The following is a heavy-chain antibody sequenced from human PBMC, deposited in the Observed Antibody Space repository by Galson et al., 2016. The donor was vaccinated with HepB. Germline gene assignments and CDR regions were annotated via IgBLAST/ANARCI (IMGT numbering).Heavy chain of an antibody. CDR1: GYTFTDYY. CDR3: ARLGLGGAFDF. Sequence: SVKVSCKASGYTFTDYYMHWVRQAPGQGLEWMGWINPNPGRTKYAQKFQGRVTMTRDSSISTAYMKLSSVTAADTAVYYCARLGLGGAFDFWGQGTLVTVS. V-gene: IGHV1-2*02. J-gene: IGHJ4*02. D-gene: IGHD3-16*01. CDR2: INPNPGRT.